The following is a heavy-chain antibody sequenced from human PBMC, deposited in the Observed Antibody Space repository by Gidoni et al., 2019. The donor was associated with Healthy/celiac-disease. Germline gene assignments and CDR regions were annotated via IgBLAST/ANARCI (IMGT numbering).Heavy chain of an antibody. J-gene: IGHJ4*02. Sequence: EVQLLESGGGLVKPGLSLRLSGAASGFTFISYSMNWVRKATGKGLEWVSSISSSSSYIYYADSVKGRFTISRDNAKNSLYLQMNSLRAEDTAVYYCARDLRNFGVVIIFGYWGQGTLVTVSS. CDR3: ARDLRNFGVVIIFGY. D-gene: IGHD3-3*01. CDR1: GFTFISYS. CDR2: ISSSSSYI. V-gene: IGHV3-21*01.